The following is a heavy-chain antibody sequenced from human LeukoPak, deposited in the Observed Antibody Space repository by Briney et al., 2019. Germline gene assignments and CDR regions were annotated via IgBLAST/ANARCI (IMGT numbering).Heavy chain of an antibody. CDR3: ARVPLYYDTSGYYSY. Sequence: ASVTVSCKASGYTFTRYGITWVRQAPGQGLEWIGWTSPYNGNRNYAQRFQGRVTMTTDTSTSTAYMELRSLRSDDTAVYYCARVPLYYDTSGYYSYWGQGTLVTVSS. D-gene: IGHD3-22*01. CDR1: GYTFTRYG. V-gene: IGHV1-18*01. CDR2: TSPYNGNR. J-gene: IGHJ4*02.